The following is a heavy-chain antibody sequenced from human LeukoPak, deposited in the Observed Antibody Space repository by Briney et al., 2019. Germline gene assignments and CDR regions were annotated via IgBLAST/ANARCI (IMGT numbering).Heavy chain of an antibody. Sequence: SETLSLTCTVSGGSICSYYWSWIRQPPGKGLEWIGYIYYSGSTNYNPSLKSRVTISVDTSKNQFSLKLSSVTAADTAVYYCAGHYYDSSGYFLHYYYYMDVWGKGTTVTVSS. CDR3: AGHYYDSSGYFLHYYYYMDV. V-gene: IGHV4-59*01. D-gene: IGHD3-22*01. CDR2: IYYSGST. J-gene: IGHJ6*03. CDR1: GGSICSYY.